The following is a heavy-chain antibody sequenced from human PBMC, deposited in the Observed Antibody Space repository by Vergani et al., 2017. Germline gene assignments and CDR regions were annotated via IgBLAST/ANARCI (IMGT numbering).Heavy chain of an antibody. V-gene: IGHV3-48*04. Sequence: EVQLVESGGGLVQPGGSLRLSCAASGFTFSSYAMSWVRQAPGKGLEWVSYISSSGSTIYYADSVKGRFTISRDNAKNSLYLQMNSLRAEDTAVYYCARGGYSYGYASYYYYMDVWGKGTTVTVSS. CDR1: GFTFSSYA. J-gene: IGHJ6*03. CDR3: ARGGYSYGYASYYYYMDV. D-gene: IGHD5-18*01. CDR2: ISSSGSTI.